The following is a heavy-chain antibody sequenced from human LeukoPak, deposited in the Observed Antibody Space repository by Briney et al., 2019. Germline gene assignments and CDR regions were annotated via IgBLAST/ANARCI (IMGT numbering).Heavy chain of an antibody. CDR3: VRDRQYYYGSGSYYNYYYGMDV. CDR2: INAGNGNT. V-gene: IGHV1-3*01. D-gene: IGHD3-10*01. J-gene: IGHJ6*04. Sequence: ASVKVSCKASGYTFTSYAMHWVRQAPGQRLEWMGWINAGNGNTKYSQKFQGRVTITRDTSASTAYMELSSLRSEDTAVYYCVRDRQYYYGSGSYYNYYYGMDVWGKGTTVTVSS. CDR1: GYTFTSYA.